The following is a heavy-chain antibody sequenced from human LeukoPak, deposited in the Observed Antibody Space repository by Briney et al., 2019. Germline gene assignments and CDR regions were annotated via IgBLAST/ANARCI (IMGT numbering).Heavy chain of an antibody. Sequence: SETLSLTCTVSGGSISSSSYYWGWIRQPPGKGLEWIGSIYYSGSTYYNPSLKSRVTISVDTSKNQFSLKLSSVTAADTAVYYCARQYSSGWLSLGPGWFDPWGQGTLATVSS. V-gene: IGHV4-39*01. D-gene: IGHD6-19*01. CDR1: GGSISSSSYY. CDR3: ARQYSSGWLSLGPGWFDP. CDR2: IYYSGST. J-gene: IGHJ5*02.